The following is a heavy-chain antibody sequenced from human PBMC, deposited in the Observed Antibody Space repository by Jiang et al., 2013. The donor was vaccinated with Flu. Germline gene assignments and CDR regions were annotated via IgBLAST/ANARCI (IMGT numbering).Heavy chain of an antibody. D-gene: IGHD2-2*01. Sequence: QLLESGGGLVEPGGSLRLSCAASGFSFSNYALNWVRQAPGKGLEWLASVSSTSTYIYYADSVQGRFTISRDNSRNSLYLEMDSLRDEDTAVYYCARDTSSNWSYSFDPWGRGTLVTVSS. CDR1: GFSFSNYA. V-gene: IGHV3-21*01. J-gene: IGHJ5*02. CDR3: ARDTSSNWSYSFDP. CDR2: VSSTSTYI.